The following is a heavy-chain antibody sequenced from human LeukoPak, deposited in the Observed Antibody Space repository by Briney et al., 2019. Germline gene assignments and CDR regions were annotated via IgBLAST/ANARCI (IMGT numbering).Heavy chain of an antibody. CDR1: GFTFKDFY. Sequence: PGGSLRLSCAASGFTFKDFYMSWVRQAPGKGLEWVSYINHLGSQTDYADSVKGRFTISRDNAKNSLSLQMNNLSVDDMAAYYCVRARFTTFVYYWGQGTLVTVSS. V-gene: IGHV3-11*05. CDR2: INHLGSQT. CDR3: VRARFTTFVYY. J-gene: IGHJ4*02. D-gene: IGHD1-1*01.